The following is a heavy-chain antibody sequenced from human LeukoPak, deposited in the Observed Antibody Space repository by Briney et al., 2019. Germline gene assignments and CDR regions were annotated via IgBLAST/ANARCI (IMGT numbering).Heavy chain of an antibody. Sequence: SETLSLTCTVSGYSISSGYYWGWIRQPPGKGLEWIGSIYHSGSTYYNPSLKSRVTISVDTSKNQFSLKLSSVTAADTAVYYCARNFWSGNNWFDPWGQGTLVTVSS. CDR3: ARNFWSGNNWFDP. D-gene: IGHD3-3*01. J-gene: IGHJ5*02. CDR1: GYSISSGYY. CDR2: IYHSGST. V-gene: IGHV4-38-2*02.